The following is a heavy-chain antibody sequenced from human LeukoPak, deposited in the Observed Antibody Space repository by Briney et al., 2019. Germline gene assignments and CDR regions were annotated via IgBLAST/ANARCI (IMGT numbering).Heavy chain of an antibody. D-gene: IGHD6-19*01. J-gene: IGHJ3*02. CDR1: GFTFSSYA. CDR3: ARSRWQWLADAFDI. V-gene: IGHV3-30-3*01. Sequence: GGSLRLSCAASGFTFSSYAMHWVRQAPGKGLEWVAVISHDGSNKYYADSVKGRFTISRDNSKNTLYLQMNSLRAEDTAVYYCARSRWQWLADAFDIWGQGTMVTVSS. CDR2: ISHDGSNK.